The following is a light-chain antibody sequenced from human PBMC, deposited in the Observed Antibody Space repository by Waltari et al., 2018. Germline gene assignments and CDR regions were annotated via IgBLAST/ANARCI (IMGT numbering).Light chain of an antibody. Sequence: DIVMTQSPDSLAVSLGERAPLHCKSSQSVLYSSNNKNYLAWYQQKPGQPPKLLICWASIRESGVPDRFSGSGSGTDFTLTISSLQAEDVAVYYCQQYYSTPPTFGQGTKVEIK. CDR1: QSVLYSSNNKNY. CDR2: WAS. V-gene: IGKV4-1*01. J-gene: IGKJ1*01. CDR3: QQYYSTPPT.